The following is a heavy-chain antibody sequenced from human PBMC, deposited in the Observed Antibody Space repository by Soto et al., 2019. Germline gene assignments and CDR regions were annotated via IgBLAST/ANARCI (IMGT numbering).Heavy chain of an antibody. CDR3: ARGLCSGGSCYSTIDYYGMDV. CDR2: INHSGST. CDR1: GGSFSGYY. Sequence: SETLSLTCAVYGGSFSGYYWSWIRQPPGKGLEWIGEINHSGSTNYNPSLKRRVTISVDTSKNQFSLKLSSVTAADTAVYYCARGLCSGGSCYSTIDYYGMDVWGQGTTVTVSS. D-gene: IGHD2-15*01. J-gene: IGHJ6*02. V-gene: IGHV4-34*01.